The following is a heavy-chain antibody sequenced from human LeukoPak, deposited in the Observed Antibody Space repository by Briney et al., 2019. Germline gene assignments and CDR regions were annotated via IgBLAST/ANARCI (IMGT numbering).Heavy chain of an antibody. CDR2: IYYSGST. D-gene: IGHD4-17*01. CDR3: VRVRDGDYADL. J-gene: IGHJ2*01. Sequence: SETLSLTCTVSGGSISSYYWSWIRQPPGKGLEWIGYIYYSGSTNYNPSLKSRVTISVDTSKNQFSLKLSSVTAADTAVYYCVRVRDGDYADLWGRGTLVTVSS. CDR1: GGSISSYY. V-gene: IGHV4-59*01.